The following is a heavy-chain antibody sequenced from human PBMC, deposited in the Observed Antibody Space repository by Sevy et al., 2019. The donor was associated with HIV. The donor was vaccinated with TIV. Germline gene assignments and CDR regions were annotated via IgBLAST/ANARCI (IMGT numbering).Heavy chain of an antibody. CDR2: IYYSGST. CDR1: GGSISNYL. D-gene: IGHD6-13*01. V-gene: IGHV4-59*12. Sequence: SETLSLTCTVSGGSISNYLWSWIRQPPGKGLEWIGYIYYSGSTNYNPSLKSRVTISVDTSKNQFSLKLSSVTAADTAVYYCARESIGAVGDFDYRGQGTLVTVSS. CDR3: ARESIGAVGDFDY. J-gene: IGHJ4*02.